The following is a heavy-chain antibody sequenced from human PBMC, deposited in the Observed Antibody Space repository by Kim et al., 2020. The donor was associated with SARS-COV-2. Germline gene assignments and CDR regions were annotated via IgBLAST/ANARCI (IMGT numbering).Heavy chain of an antibody. Sequence: VKGRFTISSDKSKNTLFLQMNSLRAEDTSVYYCARDQADYGSGGYYHDYWGQGTLVTVSS. CDR3: ARDQADYGSGGYYHDY. V-gene: IGHV3-30*07. D-gene: IGHD3-10*01. J-gene: IGHJ4*02.